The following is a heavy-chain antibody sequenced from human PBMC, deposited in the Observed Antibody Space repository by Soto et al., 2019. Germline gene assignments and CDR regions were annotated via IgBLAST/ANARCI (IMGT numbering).Heavy chain of an antibody. Sequence: ASVKVSCKASGYTFTSYDINWVRQATGQGLEWMGWMNPNSGNTGYAQKFQGRVTMTRNTSISTAYMELSSLRSEDTAVYYCARLRKAARPSPNRYYYYMDVWGKGTTVTVSS. CDR2: MNPNSGNT. CDR1: GYTFTSYD. CDR3: ARLRKAARPSPNRYYYYMDV. V-gene: IGHV1-8*01. J-gene: IGHJ6*03. D-gene: IGHD6-6*01.